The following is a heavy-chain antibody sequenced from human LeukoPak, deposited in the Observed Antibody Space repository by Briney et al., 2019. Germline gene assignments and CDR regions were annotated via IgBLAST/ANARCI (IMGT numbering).Heavy chain of an antibody. J-gene: IGHJ2*01. V-gene: IGHV4-31*03. D-gene: IGHD2-2*01. CDR1: GGSISSGGYY. CDR3: ARGRGYCSSTSCRHWYFDL. CDR2: IYFSGST. Sequence: PSETLSLTCTVSGGSISSGGYYWSWIRQHPGKGLEWIGYIYFSGSTYYNPSLKSRVTISVDTSKNQFSLRLSSVTAADTAVYYYARGRGYCSSTSCRHWYFDLWGRGTLVTVSS.